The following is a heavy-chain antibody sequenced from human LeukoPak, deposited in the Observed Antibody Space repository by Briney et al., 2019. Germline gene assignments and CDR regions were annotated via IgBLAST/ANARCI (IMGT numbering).Heavy chain of an antibody. CDR2: IYDNGST. V-gene: IGHV4-39*01. D-gene: IGHD5-18*01. Sequence: SETLSLTCTVSGVSISSSSYHWAWIRQPPGKGLEWIGSIYDNGSTYYSPSLKSRVTISVDTSKNQCSLRLNSVTAADTAVYYCARQVLHTAMDYWGQGTLVSVSS. CDR3: ARQVLHTAMDY. J-gene: IGHJ4*02. CDR1: GVSISSSSYH.